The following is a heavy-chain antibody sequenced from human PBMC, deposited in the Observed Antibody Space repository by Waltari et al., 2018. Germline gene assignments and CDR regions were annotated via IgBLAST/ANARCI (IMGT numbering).Heavy chain of an antibody. CDR2: INHCGRT. CDR1: GGSFRGYS. D-gene: IGHD6-19*01. J-gene: IGHJ4*02. V-gene: IGHV4-34*01. Sequence: QVQLQQWGAGLLKPSDTLSLTCALYGGSFRGYSWSGCRQPPGKGLEWMGEINHCGRTNYNPSLKSRVTISVDTSKNQFSLKLSSVTAADTAVYYCARSGGIAVAIPYWGQGTLVTVSS. CDR3: ARSGGIAVAIPY.